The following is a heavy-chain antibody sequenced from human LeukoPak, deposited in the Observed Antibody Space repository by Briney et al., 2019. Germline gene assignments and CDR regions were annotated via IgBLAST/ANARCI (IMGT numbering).Heavy chain of an antibody. J-gene: IGHJ3*02. V-gene: IGHV4-61*08. D-gene: IGHD3-22*01. Sequence: PSETLSLTCTVSGGSISSGGYYWTWIRQPPGKGLEWIGYIYYSGKSDYNPSLKSRVTISVDTSRNQFSLKLTSVTAADTAVYYCARESFTMITPGAFDIWARGQWSPSLQ. CDR3: ARESFTMITPGAFDI. CDR1: GGSISSGGYY. CDR2: IYYSGKS.